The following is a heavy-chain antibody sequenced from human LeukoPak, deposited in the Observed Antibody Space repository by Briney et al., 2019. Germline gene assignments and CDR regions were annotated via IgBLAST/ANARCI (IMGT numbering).Heavy chain of an antibody. CDR2: INPNSGGT. CDR3: ARDLGYCSGGSCYGYYYYYYMDV. J-gene: IGHJ6*03. CDR1: GYTFTGYY. V-gene: IGHV1-2*02. D-gene: IGHD2-15*01. Sequence: ASVKVSCKASGYTFTGYYMHWVRQAPGQGLEWMGWINPNSGGTNYAQKFQGRVTMTRDTSISTAYMELSRLRSDDTAVYYCARDLGYCSGGSCYGYYYYYYMDVWGKGTTVTVSS.